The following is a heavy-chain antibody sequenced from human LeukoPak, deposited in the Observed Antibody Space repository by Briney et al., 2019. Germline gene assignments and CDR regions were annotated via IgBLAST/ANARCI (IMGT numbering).Heavy chain of an antibody. J-gene: IGHJ4*02. CDR1: GFTFSSYA. CDR3: ARGRKLGTYYYDSSGYYSGYYFDY. D-gene: IGHD3-22*01. V-gene: IGHV3-7*01. CDR2: IKQDGSEK. Sequence: PGGSLRLSCAASGFTFSSYAMSWVRQAPGKGLEWVANIKQDGSEKYYVDSVKGRFTISRDNAKNSLYLQMNSLRAEDTAVYYCARGRKLGTYYYDSSGYYSGYYFDYWGQGTLVTVSS.